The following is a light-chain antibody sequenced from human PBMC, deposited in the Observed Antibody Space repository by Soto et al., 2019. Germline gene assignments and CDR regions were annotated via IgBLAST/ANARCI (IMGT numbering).Light chain of an antibody. Sequence: PGEIVTLSCMASQSVTTRLAWYQHKPGQAPTLLMSGASNRASGVPVRFSGSGSGTDFTLTITRLEPEDFALYYCQQYGGSPITFGLGTRLEIK. V-gene: IGKV3-20*01. CDR2: GAS. CDR3: QQYGGSPIT. J-gene: IGKJ5*01. CDR1: QSVTTR.